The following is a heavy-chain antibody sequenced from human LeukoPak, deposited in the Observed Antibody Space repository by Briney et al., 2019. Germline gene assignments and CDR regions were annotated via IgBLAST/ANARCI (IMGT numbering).Heavy chain of an antibody. CDR2: VDPEDGET. D-gene: IGHD3-22*01. CDR1: GYTFTDYY. Sequence: ASVKVSCKVSGYTFTDYYMHWVQQAPGKGLEWMGLVDPEDGETIYAEKFQGRVTITADTSTDTAYMELSSLRSGDTAVYYCATTGKYYDSSGSPFDYWGQGTLVTVSS. J-gene: IGHJ4*02. CDR3: ATTGKYYDSSGSPFDY. V-gene: IGHV1-69-2*01.